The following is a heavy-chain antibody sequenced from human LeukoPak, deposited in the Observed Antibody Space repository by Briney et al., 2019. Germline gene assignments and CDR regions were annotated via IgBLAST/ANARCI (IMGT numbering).Heavy chain of an antibody. D-gene: IGHD3-9*01. CDR2: IYHSGST. CDR3: ARHRGAQLRYFDWLSWFDP. V-gene: IGHV4-38-2*02. CDR1: GCSISSGYY. J-gene: IGHJ5*02. Sequence: SETLSLTCTVSGCSISSGYYWGWIRQPPGKGLEGIGSIYHSGSTYYNPSLKSRVTISVDTSKNQVSLKLSSVTAADTAVYYCARHRGAQLRYFDWLSWFDPWGQGTLVTVSS.